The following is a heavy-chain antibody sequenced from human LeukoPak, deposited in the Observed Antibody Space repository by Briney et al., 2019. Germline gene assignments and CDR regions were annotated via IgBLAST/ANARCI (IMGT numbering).Heavy chain of an antibody. J-gene: IGHJ3*02. V-gene: IGHV1-69*04. CDR2: IIPILGIA. Sequence: ASVKVSCKASGGTFSSYAISWVRQAPGQGLEWMGRIIPILGIANYAQKLQGRVTMTTDTSTSTAYMELRSLRSDDTAVYYCARDPTAVAGTLDAFDIWGQGTMVTVSS. CDR3: ARDPTAVAGTLDAFDI. D-gene: IGHD6-19*01. CDR1: GGTFSSYA.